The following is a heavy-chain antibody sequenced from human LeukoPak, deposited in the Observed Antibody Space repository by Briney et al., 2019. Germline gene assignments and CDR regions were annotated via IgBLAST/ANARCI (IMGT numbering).Heavy chain of an antibody. CDR1: GYTFTGYY. CDR3: ARDDLGYCSGGSCYTSGNWFDP. V-gene: IGHV1-2*06. J-gene: IGHJ5*02. Sequence: ASVKVSCKASGYTFTGYYMHWVRQAPGQGLEWMGRINPNSGGTNYAQKFQGRVTMTRGTSISTAYMELSRLRSDDTAVYYCARDDLGYCSGGSCYTSGNWFDPWGQGTLVTVSS. D-gene: IGHD2-15*01. CDR2: INPNSGGT.